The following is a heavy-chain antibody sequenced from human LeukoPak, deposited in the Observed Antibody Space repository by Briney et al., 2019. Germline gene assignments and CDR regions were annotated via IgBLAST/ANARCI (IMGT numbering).Heavy chain of an antibody. CDR3: AGHYYDSSGYFLHYYYYMDV. Sequence: SETLSLTCTVSGGSISSYYWSWIRQPPGKRLEWIGYIYYSGSTNYNPSLKSRVTISVDTSKNQFSLKLSSVTAADTAVYYCAGHYYDSSGYFLHYYYYMDVWGKGTTVTVSS. J-gene: IGHJ6*03. D-gene: IGHD3-22*01. CDR2: IYYSGST. V-gene: IGHV4-59*01. CDR1: GGSISSYY.